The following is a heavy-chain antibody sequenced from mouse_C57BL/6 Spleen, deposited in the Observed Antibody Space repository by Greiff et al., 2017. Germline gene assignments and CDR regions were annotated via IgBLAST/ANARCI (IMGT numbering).Heavy chain of an antibody. Sequence: EVQLQQSGAELVKPGASVKLSCTASGFNIKDYYMHWVKQRTEQGLEWIGRIDPEDGETKYDPKFQGKATITADTSSITAYLQLSSLTSEDTAFYYCARKDYYGSSPYYYAMDYWGQGTSVTVSS. V-gene: IGHV14-2*01. CDR1: GFNIKDYY. J-gene: IGHJ4*01. D-gene: IGHD1-1*01. CDR3: ARKDYYGSSPYYYAMDY. CDR2: IDPEDGET.